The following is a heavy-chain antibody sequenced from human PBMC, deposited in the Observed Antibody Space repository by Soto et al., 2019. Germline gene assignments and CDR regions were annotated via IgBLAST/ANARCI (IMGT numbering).Heavy chain of an antibody. Sequence: QVQLVESGGGVVQPGRSLRLSCAASGFTFSSYGMHWVRQSPGKGLEWVAVIGYDGINKYYADSVKGRFTISRDNSKNTVYLQLNSLRAEDTAVYYCARVRGGGIIDYWGQGTLVTVSS. CDR1: GFTFSSYG. CDR2: IGYDGINK. J-gene: IGHJ4*02. D-gene: IGHD3-10*01. CDR3: ARVRGGGIIDY. V-gene: IGHV3-33*01.